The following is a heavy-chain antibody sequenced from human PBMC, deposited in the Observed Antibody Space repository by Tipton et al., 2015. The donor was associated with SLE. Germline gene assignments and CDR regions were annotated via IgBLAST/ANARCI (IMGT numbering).Heavy chain of an antibody. Sequence: TLSLTCTVSGGSISSYYWSWIRQPPGKGLEWIGYIYTSGSTNYNPSLKSRVTISVDTSKNQFSLKLSSVTAADTAVYYCARHAMVQGIHTGWFDPWGQGTLVTVSS. CDR1: GGSISSYY. V-gene: IGHV4-4*09. CDR3: ARHAMVQGIHTGWFDP. J-gene: IGHJ5*02. CDR2: IYTSGST. D-gene: IGHD3-10*01.